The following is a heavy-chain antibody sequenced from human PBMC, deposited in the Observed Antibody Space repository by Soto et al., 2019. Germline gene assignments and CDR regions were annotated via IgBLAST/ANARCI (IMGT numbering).Heavy chain of an antibody. V-gene: IGHV3-43D*03. J-gene: IGHJ4*02. CDR1: GFTFDDYA. D-gene: IGHD6-19*01. CDR2: ISWDGGST. Sequence: GGSLRLSCAASGFTFDDYAMHWVRQAPGKGLEWVSLISWDGGSTYYADSVKGRFTISRDNSKNSLYLQMNSLRAEDTALYYCAKIYSSGWYYLDDWGQGTLVTVSS. CDR3: AKIYSSGWYYLDD.